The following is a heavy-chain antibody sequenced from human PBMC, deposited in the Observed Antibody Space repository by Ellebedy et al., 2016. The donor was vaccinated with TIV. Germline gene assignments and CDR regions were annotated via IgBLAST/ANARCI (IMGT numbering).Heavy chain of an antibody. D-gene: IGHD3-22*01. CDR1: GFTFSGYT. J-gene: IGHJ4*02. V-gene: IGHV3-30*01. CDR3: SRGGRGTSGYSTLFDY. Sequence: GESLKTSCVAAGFTFSGYTIHWVRQAPGKGLEWVAVISYDDGFTKYYVESVKGRFTISRDNSKNTLYLQMNSLRAEDTALYFCSRGGRGTSGYSTLFDYWGQGTLVTVSS. CDR2: ISYDDGFTK.